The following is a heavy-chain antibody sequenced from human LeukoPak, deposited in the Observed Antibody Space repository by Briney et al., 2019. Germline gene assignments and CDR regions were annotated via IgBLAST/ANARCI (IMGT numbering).Heavy chain of an antibody. CDR1: GLTFSSYA. V-gene: IGHV3-30*01. Sequence: GRSLRLSCAASGLTFSSYAMHWVRQAPGKGLEWVAVISIGPTRAHYADSVEGRLTISRDDSKNTLSLQMDSLTPDDTAVYYCAREGSGDSWSSFDYWGQGTLVTVSS. CDR3: AREGSGDSWSSFDY. J-gene: IGHJ4*02. CDR2: ISIGPTRA. D-gene: IGHD6-13*01.